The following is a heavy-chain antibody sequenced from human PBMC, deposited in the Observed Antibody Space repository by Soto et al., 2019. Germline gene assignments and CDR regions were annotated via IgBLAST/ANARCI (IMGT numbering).Heavy chain of an antibody. CDR3: ARGGERITIFGVVIRPYYYGMDV. J-gene: IGHJ6*02. V-gene: IGHV4-34*01. Sequence: LSLTCAVYGGSFSGYYWSWIRQPPGKGLEWIGEINHSGSTNYNPSLKSRVTISVDTSKNQFSLKLSSVTAADTAVYYCARGGERITIFGVVIRPYYYGMDVWGQGTTVTV. CDR2: INHSGST. CDR1: GGSFSGYY. D-gene: IGHD3-3*01.